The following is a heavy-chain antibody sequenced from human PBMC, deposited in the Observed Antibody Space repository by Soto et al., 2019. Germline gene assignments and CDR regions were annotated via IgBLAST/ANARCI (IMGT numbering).Heavy chain of an antibody. J-gene: IGHJ4*02. CDR3: AGSLAARSYFDY. CDR1: GFTFSSYA. Sequence: QPGGSLRLSCAASGFTFSSYAMHWVRQAPGKGLEWVAVISYDGSNKYYADSVKGRFTISRDNSKNTLYLQMNSLRAEDTAVYYCAGSLAARSYFDYWGQGTLVTVSS. D-gene: IGHD6-6*01. V-gene: IGHV3-30-3*01. CDR2: ISYDGSNK.